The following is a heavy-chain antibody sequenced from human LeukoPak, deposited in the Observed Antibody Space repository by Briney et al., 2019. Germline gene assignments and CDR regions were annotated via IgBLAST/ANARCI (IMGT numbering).Heavy chain of an antibody. D-gene: IGHD2-2*01. V-gene: IGHV3-23*01. CDR2: ISGSGGST. Sequence: GGSLRLSCAASGFTFSSYAMSWVRQAPGKGLEWASAISGSGGSTYYADSVKGRFTISRDNSKNTLYLQMNSLRAEDTAVYYCGVGVVPAALTPYYFDYWGQGTLVTVTS. CDR3: GVGVVPAALTPYYFDY. J-gene: IGHJ4*02. CDR1: GFTFSSYA.